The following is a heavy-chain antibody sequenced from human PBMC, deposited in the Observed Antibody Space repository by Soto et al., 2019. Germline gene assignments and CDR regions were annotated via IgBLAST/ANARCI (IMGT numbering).Heavy chain of an antibody. CDR3: AKSNIVVVPAARPYAMYV. J-gene: IGHJ6*02. V-gene: IGHV6-1*01. Sequence: PSQTLSLTCAISGDSVSSSIAAWNWIRQSPSRGLEWLGRTYYRSKWYNDYAVSVKSRITINPDTSKNQFSLQLNSVTPEDTAVYYCAKSNIVVVPAARPYAMYVWGQGTTVTVSS. CDR2: TYYRSKWYN. D-gene: IGHD2-2*02. CDR1: GDSVSSSIAA.